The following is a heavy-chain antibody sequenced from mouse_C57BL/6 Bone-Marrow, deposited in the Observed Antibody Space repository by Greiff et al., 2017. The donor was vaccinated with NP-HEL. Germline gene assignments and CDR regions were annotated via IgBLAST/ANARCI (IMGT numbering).Heavy chain of an antibody. D-gene: IGHD2-3*01. J-gene: IGHJ3*01. CDR2: IYPGDGDT. Sequence: VQLQQSGPELVKPGASVKISCKASGYAFSSSWMNWVKQRPGKGLEWIGRIYPGDGDTNFNGKFRGKATLTADKSSSTAYMQLSSLPSEDSAVYFCSDGYYAYWGQGTLVTVSA. CDR3: SDGYYAY. V-gene: IGHV1-82*01. CDR1: GYAFSSSW.